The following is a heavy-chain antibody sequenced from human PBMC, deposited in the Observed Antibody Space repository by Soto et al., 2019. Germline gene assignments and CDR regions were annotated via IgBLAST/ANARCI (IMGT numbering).Heavy chain of an antibody. Sequence: EVQLLESGGGLVQPGGSLRLSCAASGFTFSSYARSWVRQAPGKGLEWVSAISGSGGSTYYADSVKGPFTISRDRSKNTLYRQMNGLRAEITAVYYCAKTPSSSSPYYYYGMDVWGQGTTVTVSS. CDR2: ISGSGGST. CDR1: GFTFSSYA. V-gene: IGHV3-23*01. CDR3: AKTPSSSSPYYYYGMDV. D-gene: IGHD6-6*01. J-gene: IGHJ6*02.